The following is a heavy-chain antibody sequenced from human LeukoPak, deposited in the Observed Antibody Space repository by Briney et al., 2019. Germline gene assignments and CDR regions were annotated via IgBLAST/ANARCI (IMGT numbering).Heavy chain of an antibody. Sequence: PGGSLRLSCAASGFTFSSYAMHWVRQAPGKGLEWVAFIRYDGSYEFYADSVKDRFTVSRDISKNTLYLQMNSLRSEDTAVYFCAKVYLQFNNYQHYYFDSWGQGTLVTVSS. V-gene: IGHV3-30*02. CDR1: GFTFSSYA. CDR3: AKVYLQFNNYQHYYFDS. J-gene: IGHJ4*02. D-gene: IGHD2-2*01. CDR2: IRYDGSYE.